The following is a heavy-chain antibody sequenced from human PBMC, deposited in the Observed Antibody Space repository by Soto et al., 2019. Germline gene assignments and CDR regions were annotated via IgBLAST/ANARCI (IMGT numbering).Heavy chain of an antibody. J-gene: IGHJ6*02. CDR3: ARSQGSSTSLEIYYYYYYGMDV. CDR1: GGTFSNYA. Sequence: QVQLVQSGAEVKKPGSSVKVSCKASGGTFSNYAISWVRQAPGQGLEWMGGIIPISGTANYAQKFQGRVTITARESTSTAYMKLSSLRSEDTAVYYCARSQGSSTSLEIYYYYYYGMDVWGQGTTVTVSS. D-gene: IGHD2-2*01. CDR2: IIPISGTA. V-gene: IGHV1-69*01.